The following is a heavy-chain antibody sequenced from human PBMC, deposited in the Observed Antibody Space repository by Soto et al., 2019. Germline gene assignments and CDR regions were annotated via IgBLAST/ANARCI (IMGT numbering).Heavy chain of an antibody. Sequence: QVQLVQSGADVKTPGASVRVSCKASGYTFTGYYVHWVRAAPGQGLEWMGWINPETGGTSYAQKLQGRVTLSRDTSINTAYLELSRLRFDYAAVYFCAIERYQVISDGMDVWGQGTTVTVSS. CDR1: GYTFTGYY. CDR3: AIERYQVISDGMDV. J-gene: IGHJ6*02. CDR2: INPETGGT. V-gene: IGHV1-2*02. D-gene: IGHD2-2*01.